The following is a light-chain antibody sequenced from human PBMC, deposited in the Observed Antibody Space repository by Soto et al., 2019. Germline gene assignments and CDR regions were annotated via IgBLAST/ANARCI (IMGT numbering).Light chain of an antibody. V-gene: IGLV2-23*01. J-gene: IGLJ1*01. CDR3: CSYAGSGTYV. Sequence: QSALTQPASVSGSPGQSITISCTGTSSDVGSYNLVSWYQQHPGKAPKLMIYEGSKRPSGASNRFSGSKSGNTASLTISGLQAEDEADYYCCSYAGSGTYVFGTGTKLTVL. CDR2: EGS. CDR1: SSDVGSYNL.